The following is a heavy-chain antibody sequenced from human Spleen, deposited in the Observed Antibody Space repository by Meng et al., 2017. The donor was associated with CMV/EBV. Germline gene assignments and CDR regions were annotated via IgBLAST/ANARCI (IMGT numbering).Heavy chain of an antibody. Sequence: TVSGDSITSRAYYWTWLRQHPGKGLEWVGSVYYGGVSSYSPSLNSRVSISLDMSKSQFSLTLTSVTAADTAMYYCARSLRSLPYFDFWGQGTLVTVSS. CDR1: GDSITSRAYY. CDR3: ARSLRSLPYFDF. J-gene: IGHJ4*02. D-gene: IGHD2-15*01. CDR2: VYYGGVS. V-gene: IGHV4-31*03.